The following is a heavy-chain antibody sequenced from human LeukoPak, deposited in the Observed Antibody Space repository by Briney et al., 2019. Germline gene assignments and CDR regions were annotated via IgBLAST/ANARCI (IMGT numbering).Heavy chain of an antibody. CDR1: GFTFSKFP. CDR2: ISDNGVST. D-gene: IGHD1-26*01. CDR3: VKGPNSGSFYSDY. Sequence: GGSLRLSCSTSGFTFSKFPMYWVRQAPGKGLEYVSVISDNGVSTFYADPVKGRFTISRDNSRNTLYLQLSSLRNEDTAVYYCVKGPNSGSFYSDYWGQGTLVTVSS. V-gene: IGHV3-64D*08. J-gene: IGHJ4*02.